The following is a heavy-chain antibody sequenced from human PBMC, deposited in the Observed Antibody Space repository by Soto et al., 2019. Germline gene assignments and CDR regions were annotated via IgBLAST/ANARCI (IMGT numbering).Heavy chain of an antibody. CDR3: TRDSYDSSGYAFDY. Sequence: QVQLQESGPGLVKPSQTLSLTCTVSGGSISSGDYYWNWIRQPPGKGLEWIGYIYYSGSTYYNPSLKSRVTISVDTSNNQFSLKLSSVTAADTAVYYYTRDSYDSSGYAFDYWGQGTLVTVSS. CDR1: GGSISSGDYY. D-gene: IGHD3-22*01. CDR2: IYYSGST. V-gene: IGHV4-30-4*01. J-gene: IGHJ4*02.